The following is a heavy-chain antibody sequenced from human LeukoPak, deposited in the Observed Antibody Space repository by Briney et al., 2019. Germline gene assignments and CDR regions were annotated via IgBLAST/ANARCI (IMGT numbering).Heavy chain of an antibody. Sequence: SETLSLTCAVYGGSFSGYYWSWIRQPPGKGLEWIGEINHSGSTNYNPSLKSRVTISVDTSKNQFSLKLSSVTAADTAVYYCARRSYYYGSGIWKTLDYWGQGTLVTVSS. CDR3: ARRSYYYGSGIWKTLDY. D-gene: IGHD3-10*01. J-gene: IGHJ4*02. CDR1: GGSFSGYY. CDR2: INHSGST. V-gene: IGHV4-34*01.